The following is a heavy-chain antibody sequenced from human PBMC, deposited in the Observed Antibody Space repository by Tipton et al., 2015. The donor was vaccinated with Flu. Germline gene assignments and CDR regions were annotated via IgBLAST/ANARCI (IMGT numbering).Heavy chain of an antibody. Sequence: QLVQSGAEVKKPGASIKVSCKASGYSFTDYYMHWVRQAPGQGLEWMGWISPNSGGTNYAQKFQGRVTMTRDTSITTAYMDLSRLKSDVPAVYFRASGAIGYCRSSRLCQFVRWGQGTLGPVSS. CDR3: ASGAIGYCRSSRLCQFVR. CDR1: GYSFTDYY. V-gene: IGHV1-2*02. D-gene: IGHD2-2*01. CDR2: ISPNSGGT. J-gene: IGHJ4*02.